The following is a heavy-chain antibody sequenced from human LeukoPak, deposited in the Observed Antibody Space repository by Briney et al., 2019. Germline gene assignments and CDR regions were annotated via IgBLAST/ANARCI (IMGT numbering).Heavy chain of an antibody. V-gene: IGHV4-59*08. D-gene: IGHD4-23*01. J-gene: IGHJ4*02. CDR3: ARHHYGGNHFDY. CDR1: GGSISSYY. CDR2: IYYSGST. Sequence: SETLSLTCTVSGGSISSYYWSWIRQPPGKGLEWIGYIYYSGSTNYNPSHKSRVTISVDTSKNQFSLKLSSVTAADTAVYYCARHHYGGNHFDYWGQGTLVTVSS.